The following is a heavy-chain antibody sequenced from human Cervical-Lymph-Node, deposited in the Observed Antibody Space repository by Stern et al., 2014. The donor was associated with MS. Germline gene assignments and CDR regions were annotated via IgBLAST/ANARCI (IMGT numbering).Heavy chain of an antibody. D-gene: IGHD4-17*01. CDR1: GGTFSTQA. V-gene: IGHV1-69*01. CDR2: IIHIFGTP. Sequence: VQLVESGAEVKKPGSSVKVSCKASGGTFSTQAINWVRQAPGQGLEWVGGIIHIFGTPNYAQKVQARVTITADESTSTAYMDLSGLRSEDTAVYYCATPSTVTVGGMDVWGQGTTVTVSS. J-gene: IGHJ6*02. CDR3: ATPSTVTVGGMDV.